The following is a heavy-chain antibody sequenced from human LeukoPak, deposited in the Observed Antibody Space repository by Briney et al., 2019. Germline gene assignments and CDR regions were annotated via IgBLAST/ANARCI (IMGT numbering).Heavy chain of an antibody. CDR2: INAGNGNT. J-gene: IGHJ4*02. CDR1: GYTFTSYG. D-gene: IGHD6-13*01. CDR3: ARAYSSSWYDY. V-gene: IGHV1-3*01. Sequence: ASVKVSCKASGYTFTSYGISWVRQAPGQRLEWMGWINAGNGNTKYSQKFQGRVTITRDTSASTAYMELSSLRSEDTAVYYCARAYSSSWYDYWGQGTLVTVSS.